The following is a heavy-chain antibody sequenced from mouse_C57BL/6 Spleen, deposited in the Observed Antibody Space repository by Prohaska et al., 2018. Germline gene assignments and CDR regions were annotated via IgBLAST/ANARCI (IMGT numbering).Heavy chain of an antibody. CDR3: ARGGNYPPWFAY. CDR2: IYPSESET. D-gene: IGHD2-1*01. CDR1: GYTFTSYW. Sequence: KLSCKASGYTFTSYWMHWAKQRPIQGLEWIGNIYPSESETHYNQKFKDKATLTVDKSSSTAYMQLSSLTSEDSAVYYCARGGNYPPWFAYWGQGTLVTVSA. V-gene: IGHV1-52*01. J-gene: IGHJ3*01.